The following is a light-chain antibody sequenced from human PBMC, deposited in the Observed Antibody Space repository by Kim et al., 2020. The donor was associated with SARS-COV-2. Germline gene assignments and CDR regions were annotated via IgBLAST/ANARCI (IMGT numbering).Light chain of an antibody. Sequence: QSVLTQPPSASGTPGQTVTISCSGSRSNIGRNNVYWYQQLPGTAPKLLICWGDQRPSGVPDRFFGYPSGTSASLAISGRRSEDEADYYCATSDDSLSTHVFGTGTKVTVL. CDR1: RSNIGRNN. CDR3: ATSDDSLSTHV. V-gene: IGLV1-47*01. J-gene: IGLJ1*01. CDR2: WGD.